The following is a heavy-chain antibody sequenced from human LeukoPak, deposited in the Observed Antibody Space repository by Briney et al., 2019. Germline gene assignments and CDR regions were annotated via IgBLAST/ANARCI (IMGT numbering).Heavy chain of an antibody. CDR2: ISSSGADI. Sequence: GGSLRLSCAASGFTFSSYAMNWVRQAPGKGLEWVSAISSSGADIFYADSVKGRFTVSRDKSKNTLYLQMSGLRVEDTAVYYCGKGDNNYYYDCWGQGTLVTVSS. CDR3: GKGDNNYYYDC. V-gene: IGHV3-23*01. CDR1: GFTFSSYA. D-gene: IGHD5-24*01. J-gene: IGHJ4*02.